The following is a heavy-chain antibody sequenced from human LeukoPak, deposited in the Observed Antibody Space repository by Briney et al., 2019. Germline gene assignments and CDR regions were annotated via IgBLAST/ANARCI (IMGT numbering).Heavy chain of an antibody. V-gene: IGHV4-39*07. CDR2: IFYSGNT. D-gene: IGHD6-19*01. CDR3: ARDRSSSGWYYFDY. Sequence: SETLSLTCTVSGGFISGSSYYWGWIRQPPGKGLEWIGSIFYSGNTYYNPSLKSRVTISVDTSKNQFSLKLSSVTAADTAVYYCARDRSSSGWYYFDYWGQGTLVTVSS. J-gene: IGHJ4*02. CDR1: GGFISGSSYY.